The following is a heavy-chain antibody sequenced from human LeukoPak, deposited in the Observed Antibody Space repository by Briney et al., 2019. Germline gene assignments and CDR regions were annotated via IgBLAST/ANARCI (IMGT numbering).Heavy chain of an antibody. CDR3: AKGGNYYGSGTYYSPRWFDP. D-gene: IGHD3-10*01. CDR2: INHDGSEI. V-gene: IGHV3-7*01. Sequence: TGGSLRLSCVASGFTFNKNWMTWVRQAPGKGLEWVASINHDGSEIYYLDPVKGRFTISRDNSKNTLYLQMNSLRAEDTAVYYCAKGGNYYGSGTYYSPRWFDPWGQGTLVTVSS. J-gene: IGHJ5*02. CDR1: GFTFNKNW.